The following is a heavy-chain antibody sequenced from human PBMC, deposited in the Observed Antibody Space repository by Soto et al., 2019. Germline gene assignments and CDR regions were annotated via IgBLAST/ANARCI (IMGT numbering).Heavy chain of an antibody. V-gene: IGHV1-69*06. D-gene: IGHD2-21*02. J-gene: IGHJ6*02. Sequence: ASVKVFCKASGGTFSSYAISWVRQAPGQGLEWMGGIIPIFGTANYAQKFQGRVTITADKSTSTAYMELSSLRSEDTAVYYCARRAYCGGDCYGYYYYGMDVWGQGTTVTVSS. CDR3: ARRAYCGGDCYGYYYYGMDV. CDR1: GGTFSSYA. CDR2: IIPIFGTA.